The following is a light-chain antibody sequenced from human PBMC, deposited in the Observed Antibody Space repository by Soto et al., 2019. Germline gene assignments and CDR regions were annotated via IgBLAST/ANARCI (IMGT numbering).Light chain of an antibody. J-gene: IGKJ1*01. CDR3: QQYAASPRT. V-gene: IGKV3-20*01. CDR1: QSVSNNY. CDR2: GAS. Sequence: EIVLTQSPGTLSLSPRERATLSCRASQSVSNNYLAWYQHRPVKAPRLLIYGASTRSPCIPDRFIVSVSGTDFTLTISRLETEDFAVYYCQQYAASPRTFGQGTQVEV.